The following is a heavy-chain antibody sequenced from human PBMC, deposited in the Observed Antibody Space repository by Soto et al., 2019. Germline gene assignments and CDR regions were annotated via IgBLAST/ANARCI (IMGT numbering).Heavy chain of an antibody. CDR2: IKSKVDGGTI. CDR1: SVSNSW. D-gene: IGHD2-8*01. CDR3: STVGYDFDY. J-gene: IGHJ4*02. V-gene: IGHV3-15*07. Sequence: SVSNSWMNWVRQAPGKGLEGVGRIKSKVDGGTIDYAAPVKGRCTISSDDSKNTVYLQMNSLKSDDTAVYFCSTVGYDFDYWGQGTLVTVSS.